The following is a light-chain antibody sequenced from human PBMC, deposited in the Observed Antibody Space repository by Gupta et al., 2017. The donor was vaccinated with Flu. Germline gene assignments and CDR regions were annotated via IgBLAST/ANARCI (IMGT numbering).Light chain of an antibody. CDR2: SDS. J-gene: IGLJ1*01. Sequence: VTISCSGSSSNIGSNTVNWYQQFPGRAPNLLIYSDSQRHSGVPDRFSGSRSGTSASLAISGLQSEEEADYYCAAWDDSLNGLFVFGTGTKVTVL. CDR3: AAWDDSLNGLFV. V-gene: IGLV1-44*01. CDR1: SSNIGSNT.